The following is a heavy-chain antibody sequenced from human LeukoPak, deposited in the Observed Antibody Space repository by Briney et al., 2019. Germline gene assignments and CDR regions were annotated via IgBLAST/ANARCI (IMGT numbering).Heavy chain of an antibody. CDR3: AGLKELDAFHI. CDR1: GGSISSGGYS. V-gene: IGHV4-30-2*01. D-gene: IGHD1-7*01. CDR2: IYHSGST. Sequence: SETLSLTCAVSGGSISSGGYSWSWIRQPPGKGLEWIGYIYHSGSTYYNPSLKSRVTISVDRSKNQFSLKLSSVTAADTAVYYCAGLKELDAFHIWGQGTMVTVSS. J-gene: IGHJ3*02.